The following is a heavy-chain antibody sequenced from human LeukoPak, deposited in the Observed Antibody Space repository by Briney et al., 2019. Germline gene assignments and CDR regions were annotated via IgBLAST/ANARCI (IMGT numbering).Heavy chain of an antibody. V-gene: IGHV3-48*02. J-gene: IGHJ3*02. CDR2: ISSSTNTI. CDR3: ARGGYGANDDAFDI. Sequence: PGGSLRLSCAASGFTFSSYSMNWVRQAAGKGLEWVSYISSSTNTIYYADSVKGRFTISRDNAKHSLFLQMNSLRDEDTAVYYCARGGYGANDDAFDIWGQGTMVTVSS. CDR1: GFTFSSYS. D-gene: IGHD4-23*01.